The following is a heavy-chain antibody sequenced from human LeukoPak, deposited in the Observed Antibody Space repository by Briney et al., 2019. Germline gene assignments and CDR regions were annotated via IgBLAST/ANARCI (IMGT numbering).Heavy chain of an antibody. D-gene: IGHD1-1*01. CDR2: VYYSGST. Sequence: SETLSLTCTVSGGSTSSSSYYGGWIRQPPGKGLEWIGSVYYSGSTYYNPSLKSRVTISVDTSKNQFSLKLSSVTAADTAVYYCARHSFWTGWFDPWGQGTLVTVSS. CDR3: ARHSFWTGWFDP. CDR1: GGSTSSSSYY. J-gene: IGHJ5*02. V-gene: IGHV4-39*01.